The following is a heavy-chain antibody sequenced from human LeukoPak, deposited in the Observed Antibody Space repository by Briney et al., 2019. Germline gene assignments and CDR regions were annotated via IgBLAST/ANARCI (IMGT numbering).Heavy chain of an antibody. CDR2: MYYTGNT. CDR1: GDSINRYY. CDR3: AKSGPYCSSTSCNYFDY. J-gene: IGHJ4*02. D-gene: IGHD2-2*01. V-gene: IGHV4-59*01. Sequence: SETLSLICTVSGDSINRYYWNWIRQPPGKGLEWIGYMYYTGNTNYNPSLTSRATMSIDTSKNHFSLNLNSVTAADTAVYYCAKSGPYCSSTSCNYFDYWGQGTLVTVSS.